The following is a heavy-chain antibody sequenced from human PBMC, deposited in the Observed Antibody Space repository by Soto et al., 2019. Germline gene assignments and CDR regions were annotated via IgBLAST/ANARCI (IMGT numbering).Heavy chain of an antibody. D-gene: IGHD5-18*01. CDR3: ARYYSYGLNFDY. J-gene: IGHJ4*02. CDR2: IYYSGST. Sequence: PSETLSLTCTVSGGSISSYYWSWIRQPPGKGLEWIGYIYYSGSTNYNPSLKSRVTISVDTSKNQFSLKLSSVTAADTAVYYCARYYSYGLNFDYWGQGTLVTSPQ. V-gene: IGHV4-59*01. CDR1: GGSISSYY.